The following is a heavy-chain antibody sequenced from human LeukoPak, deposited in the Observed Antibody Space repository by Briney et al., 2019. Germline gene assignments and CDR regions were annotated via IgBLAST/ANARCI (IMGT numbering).Heavy chain of an antibody. CDR3: ARDRSVYDYYAMDV. J-gene: IGHJ6*02. Sequence: GGSLRLSCAASGFTVSSHYMTWVRQAPGKGLEWVSVIYSGGSTYYADSVKGRFTISRDDSKNTLYLQMNSLRAEDTAVYYCARDRSVYDYYAMDVWGQGTTVTVSS. CDR2: IYSGGST. V-gene: IGHV3-53*01. D-gene: IGHD2-15*01. CDR1: GFTVSSHY.